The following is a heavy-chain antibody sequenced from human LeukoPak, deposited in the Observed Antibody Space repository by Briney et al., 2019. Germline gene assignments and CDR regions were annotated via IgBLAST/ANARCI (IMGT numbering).Heavy chain of an antibody. CDR3: AKDRGIVVVPTLFDY. V-gene: IGHV3-23*01. D-gene: IGHD2-2*01. CDR1: GFTFSGST. CDR2: ISGSGGTT. Sequence: GGSLRLSCAASGFTFSGSTMSWVRQAPGKGLEWVSGISGSGGTTRHADSVKGRFTISRDNSENTLYLQMNSLRAEDTAVYYCAKDRGIVVVPTLFDYWGQGTLVTVSS. J-gene: IGHJ4*02.